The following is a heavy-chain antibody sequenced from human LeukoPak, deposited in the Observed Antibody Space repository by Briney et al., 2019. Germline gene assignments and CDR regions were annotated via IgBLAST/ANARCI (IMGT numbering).Heavy chain of an antibody. CDR1: GDSISTSSFY. CDR3: ARGVMGPAAIQYFQH. Sequence: PSETLSLTCTVSGDSISTSSFYWAWIRQPPGKGLEWIGSIYYSGNTYYNPSLKSRVTISVDTSKNQFSLKLSSVTAADTAVYYCARGVMGPAAIQYFQHWGQGTLVTVSS. CDR2: IYYSGNT. V-gene: IGHV4-39*07. J-gene: IGHJ1*01. D-gene: IGHD2-2*01.